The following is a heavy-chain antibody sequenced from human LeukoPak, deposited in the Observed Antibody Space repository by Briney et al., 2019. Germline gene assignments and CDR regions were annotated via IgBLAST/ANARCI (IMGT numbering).Heavy chain of an antibody. V-gene: IGHV4-34*01. CDR1: GGSFSGYY. Sequence: ASETLSLTCAVYGGSFSGYYWSWIRQPPGKGLEWVGEINHSVSTNYNPSLKSRVTISVDTSKNQFSLKLSSVTAADTAVYYCARGIRVGDTQSWFDPWGQGTLVTVSS. CDR3: ARGIRVGDTQSWFDP. D-gene: IGHD1-26*01. CDR2: INHSVST. J-gene: IGHJ5*02.